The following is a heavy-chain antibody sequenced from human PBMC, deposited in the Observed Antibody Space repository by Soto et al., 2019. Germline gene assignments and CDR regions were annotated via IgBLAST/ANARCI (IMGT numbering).Heavy chain of an antibody. CDR2: ISAYNGNT. J-gene: IGHJ6*02. CDR1: GYTFTSYG. CDR3: ARRGGIAAAGTPVYYYYGMDV. D-gene: IGHD6-13*01. V-gene: IGHV1-18*01. Sequence: ASVKVSCKASGYTFTSYGISWVRQAPGQGLEWMGWISAYNGNTNYAQKLQGRVTMTTDTSTSTAYMELRSLRSDDTAVYYCARRGGIAAAGTPVYYYYGMDVWGQRTTVTVSS.